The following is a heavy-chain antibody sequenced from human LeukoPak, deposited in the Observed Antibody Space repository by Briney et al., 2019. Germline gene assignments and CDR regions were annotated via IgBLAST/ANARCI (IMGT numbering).Heavy chain of an antibody. CDR2: INSDASST. CDR3: ARDLCRGGSCYRELGY. Sequence: GGSLMLSCAAAGCTFSSYWMHWGGQAPGTGLVWVSRINSDASSTSYSDSVKGRFTISRDNAKNTLYLQMNSLRAEDTAVYYCARDLCRGGSCYRELGYWGQGTLVTVSS. J-gene: IGHJ4*02. D-gene: IGHD2-15*01. V-gene: IGHV3-74*01. CDR1: GCTFSSYW.